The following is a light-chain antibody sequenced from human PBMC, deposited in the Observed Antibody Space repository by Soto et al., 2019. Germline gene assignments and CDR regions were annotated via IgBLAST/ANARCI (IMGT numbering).Light chain of an antibody. Sequence: EVVMTQSPDTLSVSPGDGATLSCRASQNVHSALAWYQQKPGQAPRLVIYDTSTRATDIPVRFTGVGSGTEFTLTISSLKSEDFAVYYCQQYNNWPLTFGGGTKVEIK. J-gene: IGKJ4*01. CDR1: QNVHSA. CDR2: DTS. CDR3: QQYNNWPLT. V-gene: IGKV3-15*01.